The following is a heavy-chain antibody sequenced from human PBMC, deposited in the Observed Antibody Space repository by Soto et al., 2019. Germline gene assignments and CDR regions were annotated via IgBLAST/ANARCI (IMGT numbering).Heavy chain of an antibody. CDR1: GFTFSSYA. CDR2: ISGSGGST. J-gene: IGHJ4*02. D-gene: IGHD2-2*01. Sequence: GGSLRLSCAASGFTFSSYAMSWVRQAPGKGLEWVSAISGSGGSTYYADSVKGRFTIPRDNSKNTLYLQMNSLRAEDTAVYYCAKDIVVVPAAKPDYWGQGTLVTVSS. V-gene: IGHV3-23*01. CDR3: AKDIVVVPAAKPDY.